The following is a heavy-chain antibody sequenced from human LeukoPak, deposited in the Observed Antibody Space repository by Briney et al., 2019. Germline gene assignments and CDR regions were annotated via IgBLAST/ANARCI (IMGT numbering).Heavy chain of an antibody. Sequence: GGSLRLSCAASGFTFTTYWMSWVRQAPGKGLEWVANINQDGTEKFYVDSVKGRFTISRDNAKNSLYLQMNSLRVEDTAVYYCAKVAKYHYGSETYYVFEHWGQGTPVTASS. V-gene: IGHV3-7*01. CDR2: INQDGTEK. CDR1: GFTFTTYW. J-gene: IGHJ4*02. D-gene: IGHD3-10*01. CDR3: AKVAKYHYGSETYYVFEH.